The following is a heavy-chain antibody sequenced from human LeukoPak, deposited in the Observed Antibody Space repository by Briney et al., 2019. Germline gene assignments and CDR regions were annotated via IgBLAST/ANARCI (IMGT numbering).Heavy chain of an antibody. CDR1: GGSISSYY. J-gene: IGHJ5*01. CDR3: ARQEYSSPLYNWFDS. V-gene: IGHV4-4*09. Sequence: SETLSLTCTVSGGSISSYYWSWIRQPPGKGLEWIGYISTSGGTIYNPSLKSRVTISTDTSKNQFSLKLSSVTAADTAVYYCARQEYSSPLYNWFDSWGQGTLVTVSS. CDR2: ISTSGGT. D-gene: IGHD6-6*01.